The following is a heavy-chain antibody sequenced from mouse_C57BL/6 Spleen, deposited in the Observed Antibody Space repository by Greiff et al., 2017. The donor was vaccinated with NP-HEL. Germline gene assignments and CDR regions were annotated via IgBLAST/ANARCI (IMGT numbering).Heavy chain of an antibody. V-gene: IGHV2-2*01. J-gene: IGHJ3*01. CDR2: IWSGGST. CDR1: GFSLTSYG. Sequence: QVQLKESGPGLVQPSQSLSITCTVSGFSLTSYGVHWVRQSPGKGLEWLGVIWSGGSTDYNAAFISRLSISKDNSKSQVFFKMNSLQADDTAIYYCASFYYGSSHGFAYWGQGTLVTVSA. CDR3: ASFYYGSSHGFAY. D-gene: IGHD1-1*01.